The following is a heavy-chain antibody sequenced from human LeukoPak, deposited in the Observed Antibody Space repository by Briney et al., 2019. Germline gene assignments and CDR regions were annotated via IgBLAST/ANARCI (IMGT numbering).Heavy chain of an antibody. Sequence: SETLSLTCTVSGGSVSSGTYYWSWIRQPPGKGLEWIGNIYYSGSAYYNPSLKSRVTMSVDTSKNQFSLKLSSVTAADTAVYYCARKVGARDFDIWGQGTMVTVSS. CDR3: ARKVGARDFDI. J-gene: IGHJ3*02. V-gene: IGHV4-39*07. CDR1: GGSVSSGTYY. CDR2: IYYSGSA. D-gene: IGHD1-26*01.